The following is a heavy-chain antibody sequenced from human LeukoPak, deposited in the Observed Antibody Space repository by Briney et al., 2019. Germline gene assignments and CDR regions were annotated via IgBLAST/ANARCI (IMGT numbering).Heavy chain of an antibody. D-gene: IGHD4-11*01. CDR1: GFRFSTYA. V-gene: IGHV3-23*01. J-gene: IGHJ3*02. Sequence: GGSLRLSCAASGFRFSTYAMTWVRQAPRRGLEWVSSITVNSGTTYYADSVKGRFTISRDNSTNTLYLQMNSLRAEETAIYYCAKDPKWDYIGAFESWGEGTLVTVSS. CDR3: AKDPKWDYIGAFES. CDR2: ITVNSGTT.